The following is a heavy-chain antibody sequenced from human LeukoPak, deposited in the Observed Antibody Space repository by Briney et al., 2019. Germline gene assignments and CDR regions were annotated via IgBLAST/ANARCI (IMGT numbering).Heavy chain of an antibody. CDR2: INANRGGT. CDR3: ARDWLYSSPAVTGY. Sequence: ASVKVSCKASGYTFTGYYMHWVRQAPGQGIEWMGRINANRGGTNYEQKFQGRVAMTSDTSISTAYMELSRLRSDDTAVYYCARDWLYSSPAVTGYWGQGTLVTVSS. CDR1: GYTFTGYY. D-gene: IGHD6-19*01. V-gene: IGHV1-2*06. J-gene: IGHJ4*02.